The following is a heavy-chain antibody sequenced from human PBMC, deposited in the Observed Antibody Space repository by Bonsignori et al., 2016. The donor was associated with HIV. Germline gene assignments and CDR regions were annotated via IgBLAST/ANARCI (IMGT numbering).Heavy chain of an antibody. V-gene: IGHV4-34*01. CDR1: GGSFSGYY. CDR3: ARGFAPLTVTAYIFDY. CDR2: INHSGST. J-gene: IGHJ4*02. Sequence: SETLSLTCAVYGGSFSGYYWSWIRQPPGRGLEWIGEINHSGSTNYNPSLKSRVSISVDTSKNQFSLRLNSVTAADTAVYYCARGFAPLTVTAYIFDYWGQGTLVTVSS. D-gene: IGHD4-17*01.